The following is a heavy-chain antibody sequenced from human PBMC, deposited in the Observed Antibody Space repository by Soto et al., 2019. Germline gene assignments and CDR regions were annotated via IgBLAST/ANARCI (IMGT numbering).Heavy chain of an antibody. CDR1: GYTFTSYY. D-gene: IGHD3-9*01. V-gene: IGHV1-46*01. CDR3: ARDLRYFDWLSPSPGY. J-gene: IGHJ4*02. Sequence: GASVKVSCKASGYTFTSYYMHWVRQAPGQGLEWMGIINPSGGSTSYAQKFQGRVTMTRDTSTSTVYMELSSLRSEDTAVYYCARDLRYFDWLSPSPGYWGQGTLVTVSS. CDR2: INPSGGST.